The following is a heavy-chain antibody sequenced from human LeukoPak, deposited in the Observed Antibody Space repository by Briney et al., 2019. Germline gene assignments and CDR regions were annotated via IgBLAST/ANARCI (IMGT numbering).Heavy chain of an antibody. D-gene: IGHD2-15*01. J-gene: IGHJ2*01. V-gene: IGHV3-30*02. CDR1: GFTFSSYG. CDR3: AKGHCSGGSCWFFEL. CDR2: IRYDGGNK. Sequence: GGSLRLSCAASGFTFSSYGMHWVRQAPGKGLEWVAFIRYDGGNKDYADSVKGRFTISRDNSKNTLYLQMNSLRAEDTAVYSCAKGHCSGGSCWFFELWGRGALVTVSS.